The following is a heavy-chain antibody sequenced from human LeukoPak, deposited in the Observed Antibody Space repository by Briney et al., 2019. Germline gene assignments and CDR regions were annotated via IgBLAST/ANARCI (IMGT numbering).Heavy chain of an antibody. V-gene: IGHV3-30*18. CDR3: AKGLYSSTWYYPPDY. Sequence: QPGRSLRLSCAASGFTFSSYGMHWVRQAPGKGLEWVAVISYDGSYKYYADSVKGRFTISRDNSKNTVYLQMNSLRAEDTAVYYCAKGLYSSTWYYPPDYWGQGNLVTVSS. CDR1: GFTFSSYG. D-gene: IGHD6-13*01. J-gene: IGHJ4*02. CDR2: ISYDGSYK.